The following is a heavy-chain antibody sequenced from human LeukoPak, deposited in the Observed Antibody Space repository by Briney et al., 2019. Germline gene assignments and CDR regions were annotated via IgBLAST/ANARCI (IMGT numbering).Heavy chain of an antibody. CDR1: GGTFSSYA. CDR2: IIPIFGTA. D-gene: IGHD2-2*01. J-gene: IGHJ4*02. CDR3: ARSPYRKSYAAFDY. V-gene: IGHV1-69*05. Sequence: GSSVKVSCKASGGTFSSYAISWVLQAPGQGLEWMGRIIPIFGTANYAQKFQGRVTITTDESTSTAYMELSSLRSEDTAVYYCARSPYRKSYAAFDYWGQGTLVTVSS.